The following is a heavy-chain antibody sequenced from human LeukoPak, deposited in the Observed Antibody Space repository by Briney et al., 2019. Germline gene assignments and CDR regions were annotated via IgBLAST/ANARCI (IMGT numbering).Heavy chain of an antibody. J-gene: IGHJ4*02. V-gene: IGHV1-2*02. CDR3: ARASSGRYFLFTDY. D-gene: IGHD1-26*01. Sequence: ASVKVSCKASGYTFTDYYIHWVRQAPGQGLEWMGWINPNSGGTNYAQKFQGRITMTRDTSISTAYMELSRLRSDDTAVYYCARASSGRYFLFTDYWGQGTLVTVSP. CDR2: INPNSGGT. CDR1: GYTFTDYY.